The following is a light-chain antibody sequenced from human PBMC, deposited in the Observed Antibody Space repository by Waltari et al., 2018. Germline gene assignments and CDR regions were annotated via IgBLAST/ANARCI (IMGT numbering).Light chain of an antibody. J-gene: IGKJ4*01. CDR1: QRIATY. CDR2: AAS. CDR3: QQSYSMFALT. Sequence: DIQMTQPPSSLSASVGDRVTITCRASQRIATYLSWYQQKPGKAPKFLIYAASGLQSGVPSRFSGSGSGTDFTLTISSLQPEDFATYYCQQSYSMFALTFGGGTKVEIK. V-gene: IGKV1-39*01.